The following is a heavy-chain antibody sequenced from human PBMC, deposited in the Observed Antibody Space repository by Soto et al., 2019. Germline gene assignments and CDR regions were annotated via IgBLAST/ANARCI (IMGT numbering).Heavy chain of an antibody. J-gene: IGHJ4*02. V-gene: IGHV3-33*01. Sequence: QVQLVESGGGVVQPGRSLRLSCAASGFTFSSYGMHWVRQAPGKGLEWVAVIWYDGSNKYYADSVKGRFTISRDNSKNXXXLXXXXLXXXXXXXXXXXXXXXXXILTGPDYWGQGTLVTVSS. D-gene: IGHD3-9*01. CDR1: GFTFSSYG. CDR3: XXXXXXXILTGPDY. CDR2: IWYDGSNK.